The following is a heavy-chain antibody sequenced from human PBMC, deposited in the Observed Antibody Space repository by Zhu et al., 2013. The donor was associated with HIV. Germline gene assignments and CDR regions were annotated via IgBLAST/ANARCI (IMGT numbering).Heavy chain of an antibody. CDR3: ARVGGCSGGSCYPTSAYYYGMDV. V-gene: IGHV1-69*01. CDR2: IIPIFGTA. CDR1: GGTFSSYA. Sequence: QVQLVQSGAEVKKPGSSVKVSCKASGGTFSSYAISWVRQAPGQGLEWMGGIIPIFGTANYAQKFQGRVTITADESTSTAYMELSSLRSEDTAVYYCARVGGCSGGSCYPTSAYYYGMDVWGQGTTVTVSS. D-gene: IGHD2-15*01. J-gene: IGHJ6*02.